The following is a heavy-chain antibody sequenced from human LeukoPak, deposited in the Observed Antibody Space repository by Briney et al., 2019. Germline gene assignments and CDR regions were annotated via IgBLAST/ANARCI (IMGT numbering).Heavy chain of an antibody. CDR3: ARVNERVDYYGMDV. V-gene: IGHV4-31*03. J-gene: IGHJ6*02. Sequence: PSETLSLTCTVSGGCISSGGYYWSWIRQHPGKGLEWIGYIYYSGSTYYNPSLKSRVTISVDTSKNQFSLKLSSVTAADTAVYYCARVNERVDYYGMDVWGQGTTVTVSS. CDR1: GGCISSGGYY. CDR2: IYYSGST. D-gene: IGHD1-1*01.